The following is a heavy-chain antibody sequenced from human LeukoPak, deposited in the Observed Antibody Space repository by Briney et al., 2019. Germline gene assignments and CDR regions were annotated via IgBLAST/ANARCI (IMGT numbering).Heavy chain of an antibody. J-gene: IGHJ4*02. CDR3: AREGSSWPLYFDD. D-gene: IGHD6-13*01. V-gene: IGHV1-46*01. CDR1: GHTFSSYY. Sequence: ASVKVSCKASGHTFSSYYMHWVRQAPGQGLEWMGIIDPSGGSTSYAHNFQDRLTMTRDTSTSTVYMELSSLRSEDTAVYYCAREGSSWPLYFDDWGQGSLVTVSS. CDR2: IDPSGGST.